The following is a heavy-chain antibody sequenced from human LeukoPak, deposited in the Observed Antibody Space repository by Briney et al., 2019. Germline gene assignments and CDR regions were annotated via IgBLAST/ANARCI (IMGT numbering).Heavy chain of an antibody. CDR1: GFTFSDYY. CDR3: ARVSSDSSGYYDY. D-gene: IGHD3-22*01. CDR2: ISIGAGTI. J-gene: IGHJ4*02. V-gene: IGHV3-11*01. Sequence: GGSQRLSCAASGFTFSDYYMSWIRQDPGKGLEWVSYISIGAGTIYYADSVKGRFAISRDDANNSLYLQMNSLRAEDTAVYYCARVSSDSSGYYDYWGQGTLVTVSS.